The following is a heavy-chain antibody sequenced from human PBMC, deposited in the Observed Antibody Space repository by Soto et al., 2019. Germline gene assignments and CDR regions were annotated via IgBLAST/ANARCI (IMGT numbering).Heavy chain of an antibody. D-gene: IGHD3-9*01. CDR3: ASKIVTPGYHYYDY. CDR1: GCSSSSCE. CDR2: ISGSGTST. Sequence: PEGSLRVSCAASGCSSSSCEMSWVRQAPGKGLEWVSYISGSGTSTQYSDSVKGRFTISRDNAKNSLHLQMNSLGAEDTAVYYCASKIVTPGYHYYDYWGQGTLVTVSS. V-gene: IGHV3-48*03. J-gene: IGHJ4*02.